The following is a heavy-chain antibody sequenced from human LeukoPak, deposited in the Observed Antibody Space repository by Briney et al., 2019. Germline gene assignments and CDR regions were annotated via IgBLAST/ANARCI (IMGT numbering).Heavy chain of an antibody. CDR2: ISSSGSII. Sequence: PGGSLRLSCAASGFTFSSYEMNWVRQAPGKGLEWVSYISSSGSIIYYADSVKGRFTISRDNAKNSLYLQMNSLRAEDTAVYYCATATAKIQWLGELRVFDIWGQGTMVTVSS. D-gene: IGHD3-10*01. CDR1: GFTFSSYE. CDR3: ATATAKIQWLGELRVFDI. V-gene: IGHV3-48*03. J-gene: IGHJ3*02.